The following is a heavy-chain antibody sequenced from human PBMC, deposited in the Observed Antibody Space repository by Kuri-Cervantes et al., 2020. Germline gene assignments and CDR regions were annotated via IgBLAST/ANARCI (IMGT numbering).Heavy chain of an antibody. CDR2: ISPRSDYI. Sequence: GGSLRLSCVGSGFTFSPYSLNWVRQGPGKGLEWVSCISPRSDYISYVDSVKGRFTISRDNAKSSLFLQMNSLRAEDTAIYYCARETGDQAFDIWGQGTMVTVSS. V-gene: IGHV3-21*01. D-gene: IGHD2-21*01. J-gene: IGHJ3*02. CDR1: GFTFSPYS. CDR3: ARETGDQAFDI.